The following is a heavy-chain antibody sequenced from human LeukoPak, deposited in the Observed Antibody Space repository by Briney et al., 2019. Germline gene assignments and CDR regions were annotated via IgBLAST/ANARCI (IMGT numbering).Heavy chain of an antibody. D-gene: IGHD3-10*01. CDR3: AKEVRGVIPYYYYYMDV. V-gene: IGHV3-23*01. J-gene: IGHJ6*03. CDR1: GFTFSSYG. Sequence: GGSLRLSCAASGFTFSSYGMSWVRQAPGKGLEWVSAISGSGGSTYYADSVKGRFTISRDNSKNTLYLQMNSLRAEDTAVYYCAKEVRGVIPYYYYYMDVWGKGTTVTISS. CDR2: ISGSGGST.